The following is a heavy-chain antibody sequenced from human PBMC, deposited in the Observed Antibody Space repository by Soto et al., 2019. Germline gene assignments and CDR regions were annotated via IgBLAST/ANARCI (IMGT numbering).Heavy chain of an antibody. Sequence: QLQLKESGPGLVKPSETLSLTCSVSGGPIRSSSHYWGWIRQSPGTGLEWIGSIDESGTTYYNPSLPSRVTVSVDTSKNQFSLKVISVTGADTAISYCAREGGYVDYWGQGTLVTVSS. D-gene: IGHD3-16*01. V-gene: IGHV4-39*02. CDR3: AREGGYVDY. CDR2: IDESGTT. J-gene: IGHJ4*02. CDR1: GGPIRSSSHY.